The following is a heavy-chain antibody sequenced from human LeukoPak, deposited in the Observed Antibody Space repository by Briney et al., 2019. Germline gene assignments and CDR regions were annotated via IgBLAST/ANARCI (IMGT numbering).Heavy chain of an antibody. Sequence: PGGSLRLSCAASGFTFSSYGMHWVRQAPGKGLEWVAVISYDGSNKYYADSVKGRFTISRDNSKNTLYLQMNSLRAEDTAVYYCAKMEAVAGTVVGMDVWGQGTTDTVSS. J-gene: IGHJ6*02. D-gene: IGHD6-19*01. CDR2: ISYDGSNK. V-gene: IGHV3-30*18. CDR1: GFTFSSYG. CDR3: AKMEAVAGTVVGMDV.